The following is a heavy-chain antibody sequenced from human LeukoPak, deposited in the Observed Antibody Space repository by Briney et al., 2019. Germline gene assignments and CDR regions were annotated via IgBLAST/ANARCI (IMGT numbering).Heavy chain of an antibody. CDR2: INHSGST. CDR1: GGSFSGYY. Sequence: PSETLSLTCAVYGGSFSGYYWSWIRQPPGKGLEWIGEINHSGSTNYNPSLKSRVTISVDTSKNQFSPKLSSVTAADTAVYYCARGAYCSGGSCDSSYYYYYMDVWGKGTTVTVSS. D-gene: IGHD2-15*01. V-gene: IGHV4-34*01. J-gene: IGHJ6*03. CDR3: ARGAYCSGGSCDSSYYYYYMDV.